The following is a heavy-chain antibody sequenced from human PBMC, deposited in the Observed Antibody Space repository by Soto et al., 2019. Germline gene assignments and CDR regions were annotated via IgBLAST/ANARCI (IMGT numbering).Heavy chain of an antibody. Sequence: SETLSLTCAVYGGSVSGYYWSWIRQPPGKGLEWIGEINHSGSTNYNPSLKSRVTISVDTSKNQFSLKLSSVTAADTAVYYCARGPLFGAAAGTFDYWGQGTLVTVSS. CDR2: INHSGST. CDR3: ARGPLFGAAAGTFDY. J-gene: IGHJ4*02. CDR1: GGSVSGYY. D-gene: IGHD6-13*01. V-gene: IGHV4-34*01.